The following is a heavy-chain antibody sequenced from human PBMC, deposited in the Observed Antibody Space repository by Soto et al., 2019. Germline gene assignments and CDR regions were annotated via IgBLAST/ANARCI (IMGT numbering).Heavy chain of an antibody. CDR3: VRKYSSGWYDAFDI. J-gene: IGHJ3*02. CDR2: IYPGDSET. CDR1: GYSFITNW. D-gene: IGHD6-19*01. Sequence: GESLKISCQGSGYSFITNWIGWVRQMPGKGLECMGIIYPGDSETRYSPSFQGQVIISADKSISTAYLQWSSLKASDTAMYYCVRKYSSGWYDAFDIWGQGTMVT. V-gene: IGHV5-51*01.